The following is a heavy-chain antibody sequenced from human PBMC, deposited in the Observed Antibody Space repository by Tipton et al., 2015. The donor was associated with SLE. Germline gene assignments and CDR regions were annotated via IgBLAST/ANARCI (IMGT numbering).Heavy chain of an antibody. CDR3: GALSSWTAPH. Sequence: TLSLTCTVSGGSISSHYWSWIRQPPGKGLEWIGYIYSSGTTNYNPSLKSRVTISTDTSKKQFFLNLSTVTAADTAVYYCGALSSWTAPHWGQGTLVTVSS. J-gene: IGHJ4*02. D-gene: IGHD6-13*01. CDR2: IYSSGTT. V-gene: IGHV4-59*11. CDR1: GGSISSHY.